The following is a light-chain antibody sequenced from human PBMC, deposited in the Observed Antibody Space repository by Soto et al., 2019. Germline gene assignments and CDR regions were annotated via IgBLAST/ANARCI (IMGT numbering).Light chain of an antibody. V-gene: IGKV3-20*01. CDR3: QQYGSPPYT. CDR2: GAS. Sequence: EIVLTQSPGTLSLSPGERATLSCRASQSVSSNYLAWYQQKPGQAPGLLIYGASSRATGIPDRFSGSGSGTDFALTISRLEPEDFAVFYCQQYGSPPYTFGQGTKLEIK. J-gene: IGKJ2*01. CDR1: QSVSSNY.